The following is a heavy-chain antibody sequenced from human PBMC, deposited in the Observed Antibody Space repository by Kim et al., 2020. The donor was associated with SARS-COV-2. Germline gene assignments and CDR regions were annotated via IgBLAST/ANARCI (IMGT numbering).Heavy chain of an antibody. CDR3: ARDDRRWLQLPEYFQH. CDR1: GFTFSSYW. Sequence: GGSLRLSCAASGFTFSSYWMSWVRQAPGKGLEWVANIKQDGSEKYYVDSVKGRFTISRDNAKNSLYLQMNSLRAEDTAVYYCARDDRRWLQLPEYFQHWGQGTLVTVSS. V-gene: IGHV3-7*03. J-gene: IGHJ1*01. D-gene: IGHD5-12*01. CDR2: IKQDGSEK.